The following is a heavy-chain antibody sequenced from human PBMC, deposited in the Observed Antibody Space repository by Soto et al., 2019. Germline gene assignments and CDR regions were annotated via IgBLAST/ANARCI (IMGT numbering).Heavy chain of an antibody. D-gene: IGHD3-9*01. J-gene: IGHJ2*01. CDR3: ASPYDILTGYYRWDWYFDL. CDR2: IYYSGST. Sequence: PSETLSLTCTVSGGSISSSSYYWGWIRQPPVKGLEWIGSIYYSGSTYYNPSLKSRVTISVDTSKNQFSLKLSSVTAADTAVYYCASPYDILTGYYRWDWYFDLWGRGTLVPFSS. V-gene: IGHV4-39*01. CDR1: GGSISSSSYY.